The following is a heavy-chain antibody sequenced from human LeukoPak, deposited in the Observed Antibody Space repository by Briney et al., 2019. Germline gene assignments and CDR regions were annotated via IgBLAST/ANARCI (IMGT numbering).Heavy chain of an antibody. CDR1: GYTFTSYG. CDR3: ARGPGYSSSWYHDGEDNWFDP. CDR2: ISAYNGNT. V-gene: IGHV1-18*01. Sequence: GASVKVSCKASGYTFTSYGISWVRQAPGQGLEWMGWISAYNGNTNYAQKLQGRVIMTTDTSTSTAYMELRSLRSDDTAVYYCARGPGYSSSWYHDGEDNWFDPWGQGTLVTVSS. D-gene: IGHD6-13*01. J-gene: IGHJ5*02.